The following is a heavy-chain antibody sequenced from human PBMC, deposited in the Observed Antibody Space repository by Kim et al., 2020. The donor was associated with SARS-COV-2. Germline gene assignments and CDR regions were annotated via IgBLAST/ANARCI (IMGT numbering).Heavy chain of an antibody. V-gene: IGHV3-64D*06. CDR3: VRDGRNYGAVH. D-gene: IGHD1-7*01. CDR1: GFTFRDYA. CDR2: TTRSGDGS. J-gene: IGHJ4*02. Sequence: GGSLRLSCSGSGFTFRDYAIHWVRRAPGKGLEYVSATTRSGDGSFYADSVEGRFTISRDNSKNTLYLQMNSLRLEDTSVYFCVRDGRNYGAVHWGQGILVIVSS.